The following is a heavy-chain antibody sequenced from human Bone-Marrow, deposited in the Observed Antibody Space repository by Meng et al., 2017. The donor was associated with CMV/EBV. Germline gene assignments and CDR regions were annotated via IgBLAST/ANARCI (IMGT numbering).Heavy chain of an antibody. Sequence: SETLSHTCTVSGGSISSYYWSWIRQPPGKGLEWSGEINHSGSTNYNPSLKSRVTISVDTSKNQFSLKLSSVTAADTAVYYCARGRDYYDSSGYYYPSFDYWGQGTRVTVSS. V-gene: IGHV4-34*01. CDR2: INHSGST. D-gene: IGHD3-22*01. CDR1: GGSISSYY. CDR3: ARGRDYYDSSGYYYPSFDY. J-gene: IGHJ4*02.